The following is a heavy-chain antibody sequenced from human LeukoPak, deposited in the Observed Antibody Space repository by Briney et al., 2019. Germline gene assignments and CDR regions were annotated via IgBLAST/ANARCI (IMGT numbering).Heavy chain of an antibody. V-gene: IGHV5-10-1*01. Sequence: GESLKISCKGSGYSFTSYWISWVRQMPGKGLEWMGRIDPSDSYTNYSPSFQGHVTISADKSICTAYLQWSSLKASDTAMYYCARGGVVPAAPFDPWGQGTLVTVSS. D-gene: IGHD2-2*01. CDR2: IDPSDSYT. J-gene: IGHJ5*02. CDR1: GYSFTSYW. CDR3: ARGGVVPAAPFDP.